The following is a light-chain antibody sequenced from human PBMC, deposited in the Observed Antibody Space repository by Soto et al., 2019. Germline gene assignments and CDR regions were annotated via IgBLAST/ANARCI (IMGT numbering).Light chain of an antibody. CDR2: DAS. CDR3: QQYNKWPLIT. CDR1: QISLTW. V-gene: IGKV1-5*01. Sequence: ERVSSPCLFSQISLTWLAWYQQKPGKAPKLLIYDASNLQSGVPSRFSGSGSGTEFTLTISSLQPDDFATYYCQQYNKWPLITFGQGTRLEIK. J-gene: IGKJ5*01.